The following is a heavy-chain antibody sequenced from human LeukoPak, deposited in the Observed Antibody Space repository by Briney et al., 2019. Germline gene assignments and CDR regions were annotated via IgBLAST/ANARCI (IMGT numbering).Heavy chain of an antibody. J-gene: IGHJ4*02. D-gene: IGHD4-11*01. CDR1: GYTFTSYE. Sequence: ASVKVSCKASGYTFTSYEINWVRQATGQGLEWMGRVNPNSGNTVYAQKLQGRVSMTTDTSTSTAYMELRSLRSDDTAVYYCARTEDYNDQVDYWGQGTLVTVSS. V-gene: IGHV1-8*01. CDR2: VNPNSGNT. CDR3: ARTEDYNDQVDY.